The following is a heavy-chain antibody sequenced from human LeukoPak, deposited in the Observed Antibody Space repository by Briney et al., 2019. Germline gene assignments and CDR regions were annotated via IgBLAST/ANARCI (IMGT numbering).Heavy chain of an antibody. CDR3: ARGFGGYSSSWWGYYYYYMDV. J-gene: IGHJ6*03. Sequence: SETLSLTCTVSGGSISSYYWSRIRQPPGKGLEWIGYIYYSGSTNYNPSLKSRVTISVDTSKNQFSLKLSSVTAADTAVYYCARGFGGYSSSWWGYYYYYMDVWGKGTTVTISS. D-gene: IGHD6-13*01. CDR1: GGSISSYY. CDR2: IYYSGST. V-gene: IGHV4-59*01.